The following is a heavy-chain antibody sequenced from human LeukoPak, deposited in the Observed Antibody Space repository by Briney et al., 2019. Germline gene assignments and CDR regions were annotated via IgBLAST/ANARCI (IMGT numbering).Heavy chain of an antibody. CDR3: ARSITMVRGGAISANWFDP. V-gene: IGHV5-51*01. Sequence: GESLKISCKGSGYTFSSNWIGWVRQMPAKGLEWMGIIFPADSDTRYSPSFQGQVTISADKSISTAYLQWSSLKASDTAMYYCARSITMVRGGAISANWFDPWGQGTLVTVSS. D-gene: IGHD3-10*01. CDR2: IFPADSDT. J-gene: IGHJ5*02. CDR1: GYTFSSNW.